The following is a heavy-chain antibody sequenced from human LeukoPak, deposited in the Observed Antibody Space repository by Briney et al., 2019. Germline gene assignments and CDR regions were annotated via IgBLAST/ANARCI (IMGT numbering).Heavy chain of an antibody. CDR1: GFTFSNYA. Sequence: GSLRLSCAASGFTFSNYALTWVRQAPAKGLEWVSVISVSGGTTYFADSVKGRFTIPRDNSRHTLYLQMNGLRAEDTAIYYCAKIAEASESYFTSPFDLWGQGTLVTVS. CDR3: AKIAEASESYFTSPFDL. CDR2: ISVSGGTT. D-gene: IGHD3-10*01. J-gene: IGHJ4*02. V-gene: IGHV3-23*01.